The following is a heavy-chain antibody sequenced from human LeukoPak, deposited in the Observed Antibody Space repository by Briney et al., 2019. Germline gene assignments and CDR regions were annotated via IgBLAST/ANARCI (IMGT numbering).Heavy chain of an antibody. CDR3: AAPVVGAFAFDI. Sequence: ASVKVSCKASGGTFSSYAISWVRQAPGQGLEWMGGIIPIFGTANYAQKFQGRVTITTDESTSTAYMEPSSLRSEDTAVYYCAAPVVGAFAFDIWGQGTMVTVSS. D-gene: IGHD1-26*01. J-gene: IGHJ3*02. CDR1: GGTFSSYA. V-gene: IGHV1-69*05. CDR2: IIPIFGTA.